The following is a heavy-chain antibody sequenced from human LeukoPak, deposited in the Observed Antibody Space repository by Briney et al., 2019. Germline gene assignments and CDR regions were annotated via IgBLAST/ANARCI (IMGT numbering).Heavy chain of an antibody. CDR1: GGSISSYY. V-gene: IGHV4-59*08. CDR3: AGTTGGIAVAGSNWFDP. D-gene: IGHD6-19*01. CDR2: IYYSGST. Sequence: PSETLSLTCTVSGGSISSYYWSWIRQPPGKGLEWIGYIYYSGSTNYNPSLKSRVTISVDTSKNQFSLKLSSVTAADTAVYYCAGTTGGIAVAGSNWFDPWGQGTLVTVSS. J-gene: IGHJ5*02.